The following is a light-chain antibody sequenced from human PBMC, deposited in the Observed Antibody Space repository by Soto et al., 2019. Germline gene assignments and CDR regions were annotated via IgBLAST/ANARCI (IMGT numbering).Light chain of an antibody. V-gene: IGLV2-11*01. CDR1: SSDVGGYDF. J-gene: IGLJ3*02. CDR3: SSYAGSYILGV. CDR2: DVT. Sequence: QSALAQPRSVSGSPGQSVTLSCTGTSSDVGGYDFVSRYQQYPGKAPKLIIFDVTERTSGVPDRFSGSKSGNSASLTISGLQAEDEADYYCSSYAGSYILGVFGGGTKLTVL.